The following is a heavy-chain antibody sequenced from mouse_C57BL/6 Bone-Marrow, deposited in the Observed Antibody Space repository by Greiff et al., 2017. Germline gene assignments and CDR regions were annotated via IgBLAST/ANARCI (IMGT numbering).Heavy chain of an antibody. CDR2: ISSGGDYI. Sequence: EVKLQESGEGLVKPGGSLKLSCAASGFTFSSYAMSWVRQTPEKRLEWVAYISSGGDYIYYADTVKGRFTISRDHARNTLYLQMSSLNSEDTAMYCCTRACDDCWFAYWCQGTLVTVSA. J-gene: IGHJ3*01. V-gene: IGHV5-9-1*02. CDR1: GFTFSSYA. CDR3: TRACDDCWFAY. D-gene: IGHD2-4*01.